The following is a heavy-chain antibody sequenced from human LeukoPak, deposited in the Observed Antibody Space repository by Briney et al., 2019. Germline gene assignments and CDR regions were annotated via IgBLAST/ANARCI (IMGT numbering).Heavy chain of an antibody. Sequence: GRSLRLSCAASGFTFSSYAMHWVRQAPGKGLEWVAVISYDGSNKYYADSVKGRFTISRDNSKNTLYLQMNSLRAEDTAVYYCARDRDSSGWYGRGYFDYWGQGTLVTVSS. CDR1: GFTFSSYA. CDR3: ARDRDSSGWYGRGYFDY. D-gene: IGHD6-19*01. J-gene: IGHJ4*02. CDR2: ISYDGSNK. V-gene: IGHV3-30-3*01.